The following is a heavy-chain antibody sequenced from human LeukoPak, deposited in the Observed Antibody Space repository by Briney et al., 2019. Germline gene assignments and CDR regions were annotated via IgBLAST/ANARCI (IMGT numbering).Heavy chain of an antibody. D-gene: IGHD3-9*01. CDR2: IYYSDVA. CDR3: ANSKFFDWFDC. V-gene: IGHV4-59*01. J-gene: IGHJ4*02. Sequence: PSETLSLTCTVSGGSISHYYWTWIRQPPGKGLEWIGYIYYSDVANYNPSLKSRVSISVDTSKNQFSLKLTSVTAADTAVYYCANSKFFDWFDCWGQGTLVTVSS. CDR1: GGSISHYY.